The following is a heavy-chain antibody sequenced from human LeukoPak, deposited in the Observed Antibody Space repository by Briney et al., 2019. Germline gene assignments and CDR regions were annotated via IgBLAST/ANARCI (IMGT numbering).Heavy chain of an antibody. Sequence: GGSLRLSCAASGFTFSDYYMSWIRQAPGEGLEWVSFISGGSHTIYYADSVKGRFTVSRDNAKNSLYLQMNSLRAGDTVVYYCVRGALLLGMDVWGQGTTVTVSS. CDR1: GFTFSDYY. D-gene: IGHD1-26*01. J-gene: IGHJ6*02. CDR2: ISGGSHTI. CDR3: VRGALLLGMDV. V-gene: IGHV3-11*01.